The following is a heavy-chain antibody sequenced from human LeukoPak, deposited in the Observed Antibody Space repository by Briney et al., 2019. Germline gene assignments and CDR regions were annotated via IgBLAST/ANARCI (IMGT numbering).Heavy chain of an antibody. CDR3: ASRYCSGGSCPPDAFDI. CDR1: GGTFSSYA. Sequence: ASVEVSCKASGGTFSSYAISWVRQAPGQGLEWMEGIIPIFGTANYAQKFQGRVTITTDESTSTAYMELSSLRSEDTAVYYCASRYCSGGSCPPDAFDIWGQGTMVTVSS. J-gene: IGHJ3*02. CDR2: IIPIFGTA. D-gene: IGHD2-15*01. V-gene: IGHV1-69*05.